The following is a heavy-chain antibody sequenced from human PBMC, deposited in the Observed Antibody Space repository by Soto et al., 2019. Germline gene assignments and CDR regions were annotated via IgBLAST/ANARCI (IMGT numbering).Heavy chain of an antibody. D-gene: IGHD1-7*01. CDR1: GFTFSSYG. Sequence: QVQLVESGGGVVQPGRSLRLSCAASGFTFSSYGMHWVRQAPGKGLEWVAVISYDGSNKYYADSVKGRFTISRDNSKNTLYLQMNSLRAEDTAVYYCAKGRELLRSYFDYWGQGTLVTFSS. J-gene: IGHJ4*02. CDR3: AKGRELLRSYFDY. CDR2: ISYDGSNK. V-gene: IGHV3-30*18.